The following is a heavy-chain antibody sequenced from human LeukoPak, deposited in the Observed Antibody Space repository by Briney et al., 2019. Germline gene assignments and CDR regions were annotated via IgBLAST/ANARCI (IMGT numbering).Heavy chain of an antibody. V-gene: IGHV3-48*03. CDR1: GFTFSSYE. D-gene: IGHD3-10*01. CDR2: ISGSGSTM. Sequence: GGSLRLSCAASGFTFSSYEMNWVRQAPGKGLEWLSYISGSGSTMYYADSVKGRFTVSRDNAKDSLYLQMNSLRAEDTAVYYCARDLAPGYYYGSGRNWFDPWGQGTLVTVSS. J-gene: IGHJ5*02. CDR3: ARDLAPGYYYGSGRNWFDP.